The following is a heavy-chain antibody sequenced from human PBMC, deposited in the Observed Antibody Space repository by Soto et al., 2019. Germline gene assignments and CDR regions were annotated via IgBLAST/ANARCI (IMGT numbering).Heavy chain of an antibody. CDR1: GFTFSSYA. CDR2: ISGSGGST. D-gene: IGHD3-22*01. CDR3: ATMQRGTMIVPLDY. V-gene: IGHV3-23*01. Sequence: EVQLLESGGGLVQPGGSLRLSCAASGFTFSSYAMSWVRQAPGKGLEWVSAISGSGGSTYYADSVKGRFTISRDNSKNTLYLQMNSQRAEDTAVYYCATMQRGTMIVPLDYWGQGTLVTVSS. J-gene: IGHJ4*02.